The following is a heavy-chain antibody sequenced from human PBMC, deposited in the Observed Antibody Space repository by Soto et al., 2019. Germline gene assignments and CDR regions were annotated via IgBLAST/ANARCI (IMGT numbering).Heavy chain of an antibody. CDR3: TRDSNPADVGPRPIGYFDL. Sequence: EVQLLESGGGLVQPGGSLRLSCAASGFSFSTYAMAWVRQAPGKGLDWVSLISATGGSTYYADSVKGRFTISRDNSKNILHLQLNSLRAEDTALYYCTRDSNPADVGPRPIGYFDLWGRGTLVTVS. D-gene: IGHD2-15*01. CDR1: GFSFSTYA. J-gene: IGHJ2*01. CDR2: ISATGGST. V-gene: IGHV3-23*01.